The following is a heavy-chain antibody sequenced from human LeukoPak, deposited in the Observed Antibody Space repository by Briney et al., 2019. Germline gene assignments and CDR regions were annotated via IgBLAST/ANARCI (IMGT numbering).Heavy chain of an antibody. CDR1: GGSISSGGYY. CDR3: ARLHYGDYGSYFQH. CDR2: IYYSGST. D-gene: IGHD4-17*01. J-gene: IGHJ1*01. Sequence: SQTLSLTCTVSGGSISSGGYYWSWIRQHPGKGLEWIGYIYYSGSTYYNPSLKSRVTISVDTSKNQFSLKLSSVTAADTAAYYCARLHYGDYGSYFQHWGQGTLVTVS. V-gene: IGHV4-31*03.